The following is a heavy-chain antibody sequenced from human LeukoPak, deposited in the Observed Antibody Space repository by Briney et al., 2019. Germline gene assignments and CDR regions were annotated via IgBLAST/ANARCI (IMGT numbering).Heavy chain of an antibody. D-gene: IGHD5-18*01. CDR2: ISSSSSYT. CDR3: ARGGEYSYGLIYYYYGMDV. J-gene: IGHJ6*02. V-gene: IGHV3-11*05. Sequence: PGGSLRLSCAASGFTFSDYYMSWIRQAPGKGLEWVSYISSSSSYTNYADSVKGRFTISRDNAKNSLYLQMNSLRAEDTAVYYCARGGEYSYGLIYYYYGMDVWGQGTTVTVSS. CDR1: GFTFSDYY.